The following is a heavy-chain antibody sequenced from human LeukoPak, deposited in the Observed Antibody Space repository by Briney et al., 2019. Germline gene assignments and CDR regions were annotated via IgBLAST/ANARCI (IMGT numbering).Heavy chain of an antibody. Sequence: SETLSLTCTVSGGSISSSSYYWGWIRQPPGKGLEWIGSIYYSGSTYYNPSLKSRVTISVDTSKNQFSLKPSSVTAAGTAVYYCASPPLKYSSSWHFDYWGQGTLVTVSS. D-gene: IGHD6-13*01. CDR3: ASPPLKYSSSWHFDY. CDR1: GGSISSSSYY. V-gene: IGHV4-39*01. CDR2: IYYSGST. J-gene: IGHJ4*02.